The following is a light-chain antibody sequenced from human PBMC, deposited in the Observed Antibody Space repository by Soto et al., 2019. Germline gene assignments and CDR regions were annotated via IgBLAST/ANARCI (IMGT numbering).Light chain of an antibody. CDR1: SSDVGGYNY. Sequence: QSALTQPASVSGSPGQSITISCTGTSSDVGGYNYVSWYQQHPGKAPKLMIYEVSNWPSGVSNRFSGSKSGNTASLTISGLQAEDEADYYCSSYTSSSLVFGGGTKVTVL. CDR2: EVS. CDR3: SSYTSSSLV. J-gene: IGLJ2*01. V-gene: IGLV2-14*01.